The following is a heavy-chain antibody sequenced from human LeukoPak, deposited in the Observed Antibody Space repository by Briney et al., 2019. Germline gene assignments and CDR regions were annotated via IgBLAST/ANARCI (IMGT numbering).Heavy chain of an antibody. CDR3: ARHWETSSWYVDY. J-gene: IGHJ4*02. CDR1: GGSITKYY. D-gene: IGHD6-13*01. CDR2: IHYSGST. V-gene: IGHV4-59*08. Sequence: SDTLSLTCTVSGGSITKYYWSWIRPPPGQGLEWIGYIHYSGSTKYNPSLKSRVTISVDTSKNQFSLKLSSVTAADTAVYYCARHWETSSWYVDYWGQGTLVTVSS.